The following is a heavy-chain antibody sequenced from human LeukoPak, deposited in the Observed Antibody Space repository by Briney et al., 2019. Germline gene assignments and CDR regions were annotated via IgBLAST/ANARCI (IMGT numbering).Heavy chain of an antibody. CDR1: GYTFTTYY. CDR2: INPSAGST. Sequence: ASVKVSCKASGYTFTTYYMHWVRQAPGQGLEWMGMINPSAGSTNYAQKFQGRVTMTRDTSTSTVYMELSSLRSEDTAVYYCARGSYDILTGSPEFLDAFDIWGQGTMVTVSS. CDR3: ARGSYDILTGSPEFLDAFDI. V-gene: IGHV1-46*01. D-gene: IGHD3-9*01. J-gene: IGHJ3*02.